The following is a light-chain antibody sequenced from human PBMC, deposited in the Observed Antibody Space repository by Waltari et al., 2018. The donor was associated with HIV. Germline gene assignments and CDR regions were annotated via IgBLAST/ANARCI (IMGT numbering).Light chain of an antibody. V-gene: IGLV2-8*01. CDR2: EVG. CDR3: MSYTGHNRWV. CDR1: IGDVGGYDY. Sequence: QSALTQPPSASGSPGQSLTISCTGTIGDVGGYDYVSWYQQHPGKAPKLLIYEVGQRPSGVPARFSGSKSGNTASLTVSGLQAEDEADYHCMSYTGHNRWVFGGGTKLTVL. J-gene: IGLJ3*02.